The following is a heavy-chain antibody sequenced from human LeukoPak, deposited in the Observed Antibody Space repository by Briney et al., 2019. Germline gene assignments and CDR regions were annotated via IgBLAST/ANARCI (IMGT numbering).Heavy chain of an antibody. Sequence: PGGSLRLSCAASGFTFSSYAMSWVRQAPGKGLEWVSAISGSGGSTYYADSVKGRFTISRDNSKNTLYLQMNSLRAEDTAVYYCATMVRVVIIMRTPTGYFDHWGQGTLVTVSS. D-gene: IGHD3-10*01. CDR1: GFTFSSYA. J-gene: IGHJ4*02. CDR3: ATMVRVVIIMRTPTGYFDH. V-gene: IGHV3-23*01. CDR2: ISGSGGST.